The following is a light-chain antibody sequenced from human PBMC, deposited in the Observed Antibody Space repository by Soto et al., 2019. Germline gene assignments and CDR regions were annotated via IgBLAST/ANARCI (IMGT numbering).Light chain of an antibody. CDR2: SNS. CDR1: SFNIGSNT. V-gene: IGLV1-44*01. J-gene: IGLJ7*01. CDR3: AAWDDSLKEPV. Sequence: QSVLTQPPSASGTPGQRVTISCSGSSFNIGSNTVNWYQQLPGTAPKLLIYSNSQRPSAVPDRFSGSKSGTAASLAISGLQSEDEADYYCAAWDDSLKEPVFGGGTQLTVL.